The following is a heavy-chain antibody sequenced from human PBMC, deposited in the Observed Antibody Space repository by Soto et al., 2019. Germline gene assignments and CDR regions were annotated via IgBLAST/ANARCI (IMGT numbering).Heavy chain of an antibody. CDR3: AKQGGSGSYYPLDH. D-gene: IGHD1-26*01. CDR2: ISGSGYTT. V-gene: IGHV3-23*01. Sequence: EVQLLESGGGLVQPGGSLRLSCAASGFTFSSYGLSWVRQLPGKGLDWVSGISGSGYTTYYADSAKGRFTISRDNSKNTVYLQMSSLRAEDTATYYCAKQGGSGSYYPLDHWGPGALVTVSS. J-gene: IGHJ4*02. CDR1: GFTFSSYG.